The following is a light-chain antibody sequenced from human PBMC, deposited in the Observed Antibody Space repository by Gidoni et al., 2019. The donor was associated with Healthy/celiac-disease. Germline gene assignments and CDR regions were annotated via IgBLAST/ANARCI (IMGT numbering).Light chain of an antibody. Sequence: QSLLTQPPSASGNPGQRVTISCSGSSSNIGINTVNWYKQLPGTAPKLLIYSTNQRPSGVPVRFSVSKSGTSASLAISGLQSEDEADYYCEAWDDSLNGYVFGTGTKVTVL. V-gene: IGLV1-44*01. CDR3: EAWDDSLNGYV. CDR1: SSNIGINT. CDR2: STN. J-gene: IGLJ1*01.